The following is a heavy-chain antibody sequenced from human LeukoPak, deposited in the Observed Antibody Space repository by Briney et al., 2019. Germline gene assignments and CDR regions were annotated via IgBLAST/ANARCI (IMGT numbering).Heavy chain of an antibody. CDR1: GFTFSSYA. J-gene: IGHJ4*02. CDR3: ARGARYCSGGSCYPGAFDY. CDR2: ISYDGSNK. V-gene: IGHV3-30*04. Sequence: GESLRLSCAASGFTFSSYAMHWVRQAPGKGLEWVAVISYDGSNKYYADSVKGRFTISRDNSKNTLYLQMNSLRAEDTAVYYCARGARYCSGGSCYPGAFDYWGQGTLVTVSS. D-gene: IGHD2-15*01.